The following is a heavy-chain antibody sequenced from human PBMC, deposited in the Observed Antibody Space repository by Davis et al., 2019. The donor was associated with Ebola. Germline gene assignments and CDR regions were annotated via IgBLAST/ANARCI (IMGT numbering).Heavy chain of an antibody. J-gene: IGHJ5*02. CDR1: GGSVSSGSYY. CDR2: IYYSGST. V-gene: IGHV4-61*01. CDR3: ARDTVDYYDSSGYYYVNWFDP. D-gene: IGHD3-22*01. Sequence: MPSETLSLTCTVSGGSVSSGSYYWSWIRQPPGKGLEWIGYIYYSGSTNYHPSLKSRVTISVDTSKNQFSLKLSSVTAADTAVYYCARDTVDYYDSSGYYYVNWFDPWGQGTLVTVSS.